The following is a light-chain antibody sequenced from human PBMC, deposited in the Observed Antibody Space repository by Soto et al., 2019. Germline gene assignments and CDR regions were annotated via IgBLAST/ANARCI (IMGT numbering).Light chain of an antibody. Sequence: EVVLTQSPATLSLSPGERATLSCRASQSVDSSLAWYQQKPGQAPRLLITDASKSVTGIPARFSGSGSVTEFALTISSLQSEDFAVYYCQQYLTSPKTFGQGTKVDIK. CDR3: QQYLTSPKT. CDR1: QSVDSS. CDR2: DAS. J-gene: IGKJ1*01. V-gene: IGKV3-11*01.